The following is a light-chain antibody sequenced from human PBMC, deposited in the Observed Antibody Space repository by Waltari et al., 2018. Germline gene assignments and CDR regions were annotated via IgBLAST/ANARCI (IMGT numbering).Light chain of an antibody. CDR2: GGN. CDR1: NSNIGRET. J-gene: IGLJ6*01. V-gene: IGLV1-44*01. Sequence: QSVLPQPPSASGTPGQRVTISCSGINSNIGRETVNWYQQVPGTAPKLLIFGGNQRPSGVPDRFAGSKSVTSASLVINGLQSDDEADYYCAGWDDSLNINVFGSGTTVTVL. CDR3: AGWDDSLNINV.